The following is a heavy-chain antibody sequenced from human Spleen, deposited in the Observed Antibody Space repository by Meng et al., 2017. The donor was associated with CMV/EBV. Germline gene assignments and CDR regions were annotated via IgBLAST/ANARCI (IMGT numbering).Heavy chain of an antibody. Sequence: GESLKISCATSGFTFNRFVMRWVRQAPGKGLEWVANIKEVGTEKYLAGSVKGRFAISRDNAKSSIYLQMNSLRAEDTALYYCARISRGTGTIYLDYWGQGTPVTV. CDR1: GFTFNRFV. CDR2: IKEVGTEK. V-gene: IGHV3-7*01. D-gene: IGHD1-1*01. CDR3: ARISRGTGTIYLDY. J-gene: IGHJ4*02.